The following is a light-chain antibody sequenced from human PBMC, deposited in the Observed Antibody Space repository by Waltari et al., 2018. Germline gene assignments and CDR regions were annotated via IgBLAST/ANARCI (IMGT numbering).Light chain of an antibody. CDR1: QDIKKY. V-gene: IGKV1-33*01. CDR3: QQYDSLPRT. CDR2: EAS. J-gene: IGKJ3*01. Sequence: DIQTTQSPSSLSASVGVRVTITCQASQDIKKYLNWYQHKPGKAPKLLIHEASNLEAGVPSRFSGSGFGTSFTLTISSLQPDDIATYYCQQYDSLPRTFGPGTKVDI.